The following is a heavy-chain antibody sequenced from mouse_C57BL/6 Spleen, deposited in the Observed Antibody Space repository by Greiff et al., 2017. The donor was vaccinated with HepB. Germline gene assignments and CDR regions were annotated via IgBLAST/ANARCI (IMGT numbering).Heavy chain of an antibody. Sequence: VQLQQSGPELVKPWASVKLSCKASGYTFTSYDINWGKQRPGQGLEWIGWIYPRDGRTKYNEKFKGKATLTLDTSSSTAYVTRHSLTSEDPAVYFCAGDESGTLLTVGAMDYWGQGTSVTVSS. CDR2: IYPRDGRT. CDR3: AGDESGTLLTVGAMDY. J-gene: IGHJ4*01. D-gene: IGHD2-1*01. V-gene: IGHV1-85*01. CDR1: GYTFTSYD.